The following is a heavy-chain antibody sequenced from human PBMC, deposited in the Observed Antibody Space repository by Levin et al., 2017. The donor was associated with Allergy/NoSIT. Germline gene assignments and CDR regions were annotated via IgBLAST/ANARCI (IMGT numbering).Heavy chain of an antibody. Sequence: EASVKVSCKASGYTFTSYGISWVRQAPGQGLEWMGWISAYNGNTNYAQKLQGRVTMTTDTSTSTAYMELRSLRSDDTAVYYCAREPHLSYSSGYYYGGDYWGQGTLVTVSS. CDR2: ISAYNGNT. CDR3: AREPHLSYSSGYYYGGDY. V-gene: IGHV1-18*01. D-gene: IGHD3-22*01. CDR1: GYTFTSYG. J-gene: IGHJ4*02.